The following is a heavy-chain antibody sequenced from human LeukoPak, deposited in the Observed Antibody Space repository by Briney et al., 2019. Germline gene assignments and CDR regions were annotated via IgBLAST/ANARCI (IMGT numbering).Heavy chain of an antibody. J-gene: IGHJ6*03. CDR1: GFTFDDYA. CDR3: AKDSRYRSSWYYMDV. D-gene: IGHD6-13*01. CDR2: ISWNSGSI. Sequence: GGSLRLSCAASGFTFDDYAMHWVRQAPGKGLEWVSGISWNSGSIGYANSVKGRFTISRDNAKNSLYLQMNSLRAEDTALYYCAKDSRYRSSWYYMDVWGKGTTVTVSS. V-gene: IGHV3-9*01.